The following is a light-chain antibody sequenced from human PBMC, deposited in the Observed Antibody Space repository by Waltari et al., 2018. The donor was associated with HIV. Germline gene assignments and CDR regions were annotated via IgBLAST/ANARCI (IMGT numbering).Light chain of an antibody. CDR3: QQYYNSPLS. CDR2: GAS. V-gene: IGKV1-NL1*01. J-gene: IGKJ2*03. Sequence: DIQMTQSPSSLSASVGDRVTLTCRASRDIVSSLAWYQQKPGKPPKLLVYGASKLQSGDPSRFSGSGSGTTYTLIIGCLQADDFATYFCQQYYNSPLSFGQGTKVEMK. CDR1: RDIVSS.